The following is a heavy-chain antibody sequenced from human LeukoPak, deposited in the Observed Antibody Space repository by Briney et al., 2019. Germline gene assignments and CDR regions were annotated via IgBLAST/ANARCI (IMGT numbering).Heavy chain of an antibody. J-gene: IGHJ5*02. CDR2: IISFFNTT. D-gene: IGHD3-3*01. Sequence: SVKVSCKASGGIFINYAISWVRQAPGQRLEWMGGIISFFNTTNYVQKFQCRVMITADESTSTVYMELSSLRSEDTAMYYCAKTPYDYNWFGRWGQGTPVTVSA. CDR1: GGIFINYA. CDR3: AKTPYDYNWFGR. V-gene: IGHV1-69*13.